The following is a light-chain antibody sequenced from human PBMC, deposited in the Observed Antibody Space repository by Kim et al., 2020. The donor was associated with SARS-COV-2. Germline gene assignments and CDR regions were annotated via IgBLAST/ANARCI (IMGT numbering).Light chain of an antibody. CDR1: QSVSTD. CDR3: QQYKNWPPIT. CDR2: GAS. Sequence: EVVMTQSPATLSVSPGERATLSCRASQSVSTDLAWYQQKSVQAPRLLIYGASTRATGIPARFSGSGSGTEFTLTISGLQSEDLAVYYCQQYKNWPPITFGQGTRLEIK. J-gene: IGKJ5*01. V-gene: IGKV3D-15*01.